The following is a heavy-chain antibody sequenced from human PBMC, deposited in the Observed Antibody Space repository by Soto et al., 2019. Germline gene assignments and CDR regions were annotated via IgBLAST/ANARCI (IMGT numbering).Heavy chain of an antibody. CDR1: GGSFSGYY. Sequence: SETLSLTCAVYGGSFSGYYWSWIRQPPGKGLEWIGEINHSGSTNYNPSLKSRVTISVDTSKNQFSLKLSSVTAADTAVYYCARGHEFLGGGASERDFDYGGQGTLVTVSS. CDR3: ARGHEFLGGGASERDFDY. J-gene: IGHJ4*02. CDR2: INHSGST. D-gene: IGHD3-16*01. V-gene: IGHV4-34*01.